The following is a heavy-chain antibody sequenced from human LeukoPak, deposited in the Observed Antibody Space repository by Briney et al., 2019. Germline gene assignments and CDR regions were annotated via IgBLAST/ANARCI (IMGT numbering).Heavy chain of an antibody. D-gene: IGHD2-15*01. CDR3: ATLDIVVVVAATPH. CDR2: IYYSGST. CDR1: GGSISSSSYY. J-gene: IGHJ4*02. Sequence: SETLSLTCTVSGGSISSSSYYWGWIRQPPGKGLEWIGSIYYSGSTYYNPSLKSRVTMSVDTSKNQFSLKLSSVTAADTAVYYCATLDIVVVVAATPHWGQGTLVTVSS. V-gene: IGHV4-39*01.